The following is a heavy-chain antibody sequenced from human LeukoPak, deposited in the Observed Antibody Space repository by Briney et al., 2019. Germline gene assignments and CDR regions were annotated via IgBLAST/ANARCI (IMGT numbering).Heavy chain of an antibody. V-gene: IGHV3-21*01. CDR2: ISSSSSYI. J-gene: IGHJ4*02. CDR3: ARVGRQDSSSWYVDH. Sequence: PGGSLRLSCAASGFTFSSYSMNWVRQAPGKGLEWVSSISSSSSYIYYADSVKGRFTISRDNSKNTLYLQMNSLRIEDMAVYYCARVGRQDSSSWYVDHWGQGTLVTVSS. CDR1: GFTFSSYS. D-gene: IGHD6-13*01.